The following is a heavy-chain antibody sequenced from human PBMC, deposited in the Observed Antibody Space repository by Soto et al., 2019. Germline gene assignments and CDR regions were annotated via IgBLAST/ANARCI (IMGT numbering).Heavy chain of an antibody. Sequence: EVQLLESGGGFVQPGESLRLSCAASGFTFSLSAMSWVRQAPGMGLDWVSSLSGGGSTTDYADSVKGRFTISRDNSKNTVHLQMNSLRAEDTAVYYCAKGPVYDILTGCDYCGQGALVTVSS. CDR2: LSGGGSTT. CDR3: AKGPVYDILTGCDY. D-gene: IGHD3-9*01. CDR1: GFTFSLSA. V-gene: IGHV3-23*01. J-gene: IGHJ4*02.